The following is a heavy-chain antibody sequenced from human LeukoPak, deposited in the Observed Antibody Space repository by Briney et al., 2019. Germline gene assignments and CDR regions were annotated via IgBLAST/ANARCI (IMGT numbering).Heavy chain of an antibody. J-gene: IGHJ4*02. V-gene: IGHV3-21*01. Sequence: PGGSLRLSCAASGFTFSSYSMNWVRQAPGKGLEGVSSISSSSSYIYYADSVKGRFTISRDNAKNSLYLQMNSLRAEDTAAYYCARDIEQWPEYYFDYWGQGTLVTVSS. CDR3: ARDIEQWPEYYFDY. D-gene: IGHD6-19*01. CDR1: GFTFSSYS. CDR2: ISSSSSYI.